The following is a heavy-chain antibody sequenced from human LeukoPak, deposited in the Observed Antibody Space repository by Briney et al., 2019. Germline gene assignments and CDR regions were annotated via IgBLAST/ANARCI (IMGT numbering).Heavy chain of an antibody. V-gene: IGHV4-59*12. CDR3: AREGVMVRVFDY. D-gene: IGHD3-10*01. Sequence: PSETLSLTCTVSGGSISSYYWSWIRQPPGKGLEWIGYIYSTGGTYYNPSLKSRIIISVDTSKNQFSLKLSSVTAADTAVYYCAREGVMVRVFDYWGQGTLVTVSS. J-gene: IGHJ4*02. CDR1: GGSISSYY. CDR2: IYSTGGT.